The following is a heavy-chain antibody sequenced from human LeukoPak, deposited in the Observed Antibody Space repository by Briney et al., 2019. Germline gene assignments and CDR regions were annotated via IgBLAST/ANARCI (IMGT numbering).Heavy chain of an antibody. CDR2: IIPIFGTA. CDR3: ARQGVTLPNLYAFDI. CDR1: GGTFSSYA. D-gene: IGHD5-18*01. J-gene: IGHJ3*02. V-gene: IGHV1-69*01. Sequence: SVKVSCKASGGTFSSYAISWVRQAPGQGLEWMGGIIPIFGTANYAQKFQGRVMITADESTSTAYMELSSLRSEDTAVYYCARQGVTLPNLYAFDIWGQGTMVTVSS.